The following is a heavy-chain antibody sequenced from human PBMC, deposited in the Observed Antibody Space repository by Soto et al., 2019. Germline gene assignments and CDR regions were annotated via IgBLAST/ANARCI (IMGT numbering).Heavy chain of an antibody. Sequence: DVQLVESGGGLVKPGESLRLSCATSGFSFSSYSMNWVRQAPGKGLEWVSSISSSSNYIDYADSVKGRFTISRDNAKSSLYLQMNSLRAEDTAVYYCTRDMILQVYHYGMDVWGQGTTVTVSS. CDR3: TRDMILQVYHYGMDV. J-gene: IGHJ6*02. CDR1: GFSFSSYS. D-gene: IGHD3-16*01. CDR2: ISSSSNYI. V-gene: IGHV3-21*01.